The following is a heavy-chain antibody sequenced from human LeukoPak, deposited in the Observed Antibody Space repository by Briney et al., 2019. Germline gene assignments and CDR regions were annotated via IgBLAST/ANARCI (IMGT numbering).Heavy chain of an antibody. CDR1: GGSSSSGDYY. V-gene: IGHV4-30-4*08. CDR2: IYYSGST. CDR3: ARAGIAARPGPVDY. J-gene: IGHJ4*02. Sequence: PSQTLSLTCTVSGGSSSSGDYYWSWIRQPPGKGLEWIGYIYYSGSTYYNPSLKSRVTISVDTSKNQFSLKLSSVTAADTAVYYCARAGIAARPGPVDYWGQGTLVTVSS. D-gene: IGHD6-6*01.